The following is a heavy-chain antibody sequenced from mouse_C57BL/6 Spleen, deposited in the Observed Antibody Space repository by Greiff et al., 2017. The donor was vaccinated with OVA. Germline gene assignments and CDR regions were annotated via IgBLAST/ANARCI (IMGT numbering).Heavy chain of an antibody. CDR1: GFTFSDYG. D-gene: IGHD1-1*01. V-gene: IGHV5-17*01. Sequence: EVQLQESGGGLVKPGGSLKLSCAASGFTFSDYGMHWVRQAPEKGLEWVAYISSGSSTIYYADTVKGRFTISRDNAKDTLFLQMTSLRSEDTAMYYCARGVTTVEYYAMDYWGQGTSVTVSS. J-gene: IGHJ4*01. CDR3: ARGVTTVEYYAMDY. CDR2: ISSGSSTI.